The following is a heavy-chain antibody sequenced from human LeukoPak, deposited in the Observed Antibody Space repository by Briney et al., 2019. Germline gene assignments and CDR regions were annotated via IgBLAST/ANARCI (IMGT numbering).Heavy chain of an antibody. D-gene: IGHD3-3*01. CDR2: INHSGST. V-gene: IGHV4-34*01. Sequence: SETLSLTCAVYGESFSGYYWSWIRQPPGKGLEWIGEINHSGSTNYNPSLKSRVTLSVDTSKNQFSLKLSSVTAADTAVYYCARGVRRITIFGVVTNWFDPWGQGTLVTVSS. J-gene: IGHJ5*02. CDR1: GESFSGYY. CDR3: ARGVRRITIFGVVTNWFDP.